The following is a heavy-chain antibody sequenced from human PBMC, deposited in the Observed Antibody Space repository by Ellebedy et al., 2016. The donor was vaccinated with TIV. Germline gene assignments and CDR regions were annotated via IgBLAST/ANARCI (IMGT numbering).Heavy chain of an antibody. CDR2: ISVTGDLT. V-gene: IGHV3-23*01. Sequence: GESLKISCAVSGFTFSSYAMSWVRQAPGKGLGWVSSISVTGDLTYYADSVKGRFTVSRDNSKNTLYLQMNSLRAEDTAIYYCAKIAVSGLWYFDLWGRGTLVTVSS. D-gene: IGHD6-19*01. CDR3: AKIAVSGLWYFDL. J-gene: IGHJ2*01. CDR1: GFTFSSYA.